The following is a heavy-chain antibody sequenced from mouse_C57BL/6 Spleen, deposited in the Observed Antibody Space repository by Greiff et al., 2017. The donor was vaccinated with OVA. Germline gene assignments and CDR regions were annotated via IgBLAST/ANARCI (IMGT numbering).Heavy chain of an antibody. V-gene: IGHV10-3*01. J-gene: IGHJ2*01. CDR1: GFTFNTYA. CDR2: IRSKSSNYAT. D-gene: IGHD1-2*01. Sequence: DVMLVESGGGLVQPKGSLKLSCAASGFTFNTYAMHWVRQAPGKGLEWVARIRSKSSNYATYYADSVKDRFTISRDDSQSMLYLQMNNLKTEDTAMYYCVREGSTAKGGYFDYWGQGTTLTVSS. CDR3: VREGSTAKGGYFDY.